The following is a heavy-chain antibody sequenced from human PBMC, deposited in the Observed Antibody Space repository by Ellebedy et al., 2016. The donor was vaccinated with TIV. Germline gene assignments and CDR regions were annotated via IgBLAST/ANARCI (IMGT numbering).Heavy chain of an antibody. V-gene: IGHV1-18*04. Sequence: AASVKVSCKASGYTFTGYYMHWVRQAPGQGLEWMGWISAYNGNTNYAQKLQGRVTMTTDTSTSTAYMELRSLRSDDTAVYYCARVGDGYKDADYWGQGTLVTVSS. D-gene: IGHD5-24*01. CDR1: GYTFTGYY. J-gene: IGHJ4*02. CDR2: ISAYNGNT. CDR3: ARVGDGYKDADY.